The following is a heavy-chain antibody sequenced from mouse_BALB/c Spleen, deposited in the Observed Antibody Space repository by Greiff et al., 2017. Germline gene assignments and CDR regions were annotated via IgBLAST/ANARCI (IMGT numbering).Heavy chain of an antibody. CDR3: ARDWEIGDWYFDV. J-gene: IGHJ1*01. V-gene: IGHV3-6*02. D-gene: IGHD4-1*01. Sequence: ESGPGLVKPSQSLSLTCSVTGYSITSGYYWNWIRQFPGNKLEWMGYISYDGSNNYNPSLKNRISITRDTSKNQFFLKLNSVTTEDTATYYCARDWEIGDWYFDVWGAGTTVTVSS. CDR1: GYSITSGYY. CDR2: ISYDGSN.